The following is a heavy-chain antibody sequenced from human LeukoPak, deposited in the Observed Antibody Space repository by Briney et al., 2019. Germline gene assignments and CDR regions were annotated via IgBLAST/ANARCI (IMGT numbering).Heavy chain of an antibody. Sequence: SETLSLTCTVSGGSVSSGSYYWSWIRQPPGKGLEWIGYIYYSGSTNYNPSLKSRVTISADTSKNQFSLKLSSVTAADTAVYYCASNLSGSYYNWFDPWGQGTLVTVYS. CDR2: IYYSGST. D-gene: IGHD1-26*01. CDR3: ASNLSGSYYNWFDP. CDR1: GGSVSSGSYY. J-gene: IGHJ5*02. V-gene: IGHV4-61*01.